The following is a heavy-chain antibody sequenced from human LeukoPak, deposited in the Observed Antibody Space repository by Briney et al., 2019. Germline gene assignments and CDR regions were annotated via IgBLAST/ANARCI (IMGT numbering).Heavy chain of an antibody. CDR3: AKRSEGYGEGALDY. Sequence: ASVKVSCKVSGYTLTELSMHWVRQAPGKGLEWMGGFDPEDGETIYAQKFQGRVTMTEDTSTDTAYMELSSLRSEDTALYYCAKRSEGYGEGALDYWGQGTLVTVSS. D-gene: IGHD4-17*01. J-gene: IGHJ4*02. V-gene: IGHV1-24*01. CDR2: FDPEDGET. CDR1: GYTLTELS.